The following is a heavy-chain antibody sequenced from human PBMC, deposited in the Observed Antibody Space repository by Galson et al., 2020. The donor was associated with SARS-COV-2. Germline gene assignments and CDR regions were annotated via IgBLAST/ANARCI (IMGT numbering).Heavy chain of an antibody. V-gene: IGHV3-15*04. CDR3: TRQRGYSGSYGEAFDI. CDR1: GFPFSNTW. D-gene: IGHD1-26*01. Sequence: GESLKISCAASGFPFSNTWMSWVRQAPGKGLEWVGRIENKADGGATEYAEPVKDRFTIARDDSKNTLYLQMNSLQPEDTAVYYCTRQRGYSGSYGEAFDIWGQGTMVTVSS. CDR2: IENKADGGAT. J-gene: IGHJ3*02.